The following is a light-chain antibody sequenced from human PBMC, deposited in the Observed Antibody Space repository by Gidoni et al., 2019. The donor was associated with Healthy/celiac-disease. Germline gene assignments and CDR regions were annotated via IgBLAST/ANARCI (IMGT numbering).Light chain of an antibody. Sequence: QSVLTQPPSASGTPGQRVTISCSGSRSNIGSNTVNWYQQLPGTATKLLNYSNNQRPSGVPDRFSGSKSGTSASLAISGLQSEDEADYYCAAWDDSLNGVVFGGGTKLTVL. CDR1: RSNIGSNT. CDR2: SNN. J-gene: IGLJ2*01. V-gene: IGLV1-44*01. CDR3: AAWDDSLNGVV.